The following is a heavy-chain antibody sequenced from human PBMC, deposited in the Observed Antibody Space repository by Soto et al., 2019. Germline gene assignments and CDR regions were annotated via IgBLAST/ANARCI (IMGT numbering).Heavy chain of an antibody. D-gene: IGHD2-15*01. CDR3: ARGIGSYYYMDV. CDR1: GFTFSSYD. V-gene: IGHV3-13*01. J-gene: IGHJ6*03. CDR2: IGAAGDT. Sequence: EVQLVESGGGLVQPGGSLRLSCAASGFTFSSYDMHWVRQATGKGLEWVSTIGAAGDTSYPGSVKGRFTISRENARNSLYIQMNSLRAGDTAVYYCARGIGSYYYMDVWGKGTTVTVSS.